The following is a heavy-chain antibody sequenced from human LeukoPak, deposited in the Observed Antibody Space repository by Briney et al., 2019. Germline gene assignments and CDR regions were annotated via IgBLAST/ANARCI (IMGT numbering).Heavy chain of an antibody. J-gene: IGHJ4*02. Sequence: ASVKVSFKASGYTFTNYGISWVRQAPGQGLEWMGWISAYNVSTNYAQKLQGRVTMTTDTSTSTAYMELKSLISDDTAVYYCARSSTHIRYPHNDYWGQGTLVTVSS. CDR2: ISAYNVST. CDR1: GYTFTNYG. D-gene: IGHD3-9*01. V-gene: IGHV1-18*04. CDR3: ARSSTHIRYPHNDY.